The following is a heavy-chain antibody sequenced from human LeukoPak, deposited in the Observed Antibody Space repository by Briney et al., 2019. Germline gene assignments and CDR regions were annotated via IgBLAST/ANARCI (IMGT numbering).Heavy chain of an antibody. CDR1: GFTFSSYA. D-gene: IGHD6-13*01. CDR2: ISGSGGST. CDR3: ARDTYSRLDY. V-gene: IGHV3-23*01. J-gene: IGHJ4*02. Sequence: PGGSLRLSCAASGFTFSSYAMSWVRQAPGKGLEWVSAISGSGGSTYYADSVKGRFTISRDNAKNSLYLQMNSLRVEDTAVYYCARDTYSRLDYWGQGTLVTVSS.